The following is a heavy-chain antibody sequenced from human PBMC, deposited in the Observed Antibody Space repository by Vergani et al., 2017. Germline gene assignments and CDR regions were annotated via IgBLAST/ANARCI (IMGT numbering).Heavy chain of an antibody. J-gene: IGHJ6*03. V-gene: IGHV5-51*01. CDR2: IYPGDSDT. CDR1: GYIFTSYW. D-gene: IGHD2-2*01. Sequence: EVQLVQSGAEVKKPGESVKISCKGSGYIFTSYWIGWVRQMPGKGLEWMGIIYPGDSDTRYSPSFQGQVTISADKSISTAYLQWSSLKASDTAMYYCARHAKRGCSXTSCYLDYYYYMDVWGKGTTVTVSS. CDR3: ARHAKRGCSXTSCYLDYYYYMDV.